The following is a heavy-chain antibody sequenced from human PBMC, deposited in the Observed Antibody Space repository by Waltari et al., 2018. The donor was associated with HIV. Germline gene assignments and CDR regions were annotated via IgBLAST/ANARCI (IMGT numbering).Heavy chain of an antibody. Sequence: EVQLLESGGGLVQPGGSRRLSCAASGFTFSDYSMSWVRQAPGKGREWASAIIPTAGSRADAESVKCGFTISSNNSKHTVYLQMNSRRAEATAIYYGANKGHLSGGNWKRDYFDYWGQGTLVTVSS. CDR2: IIPTAGSR. CDR3: ANKGHLSGGNWKRDYFDY. J-gene: IGHJ4*02. D-gene: IGHD2-15*01. V-gene: IGHV3-23*01. CDR1: GFTFSDYS.